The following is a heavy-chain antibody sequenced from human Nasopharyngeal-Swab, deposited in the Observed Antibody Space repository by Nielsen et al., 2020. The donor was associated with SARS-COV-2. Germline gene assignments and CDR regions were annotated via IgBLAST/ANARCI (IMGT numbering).Heavy chain of an antibody. CDR2: IKQDGSEK. J-gene: IGHJ4*02. Sequence: VRQAPGKGLEWVANIKQDGSEKYYVDSVKGRFTISRDNAKNSLYLQMNSLRAEDTAVYYCAKDRYCSGGSCYLYYFDYWGQGTLVTVSS. D-gene: IGHD2-15*01. V-gene: IGHV3-7*03. CDR3: AKDRYCSGGSCYLYYFDY.